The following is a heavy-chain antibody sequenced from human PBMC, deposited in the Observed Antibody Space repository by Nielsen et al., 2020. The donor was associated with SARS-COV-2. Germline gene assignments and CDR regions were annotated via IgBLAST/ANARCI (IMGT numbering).Heavy chain of an antibody. CDR1: GGSFSGYY. V-gene: IGHV4-59*08. CDR3: ARRFGAHFDY. J-gene: IGHJ4*02. Sequence: SETLSLTCAVYGGSFSGYYWSWIRQPPGKGLEWIGYIYYSGSTYYNPSLKSRVTISVDTSKNQFSLKLSSVTAADTAVYYCARRFGAHFDYWGQGTLVTVSS. D-gene: IGHD3-10*01. CDR2: IYYSGST.